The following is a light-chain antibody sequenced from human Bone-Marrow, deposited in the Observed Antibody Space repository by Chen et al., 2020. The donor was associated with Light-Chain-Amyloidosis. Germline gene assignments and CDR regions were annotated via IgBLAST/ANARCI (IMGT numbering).Light chain of an antibody. CDR1: DLPTKY. CDR3: QSADSSGTYEVI. V-gene: IGLV3-25*03. J-gene: IGLJ2*01. CDR2: RDT. Sequence: SYELTQTPSVSVSPGQTARITCFGDDLPTKYDDWYQQKPGQAPVLVIHRDTGRPSGISERFSGSSSGTTATLTISGVQAEDEADYHCQSADSSGTYEVIFGGGTKLTVL.